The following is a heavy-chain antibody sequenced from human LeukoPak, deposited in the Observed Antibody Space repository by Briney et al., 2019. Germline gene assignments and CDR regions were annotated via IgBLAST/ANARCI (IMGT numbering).Heavy chain of an antibody. CDR2: IKQDGSEK. CDR1: GFTFSGYW. Sequence: GGSLRLSCAASGFTFSGYWMSWVRQAPGKGLEWVANIKQDGSEKYYVDSVQGRFTISRDNAKNSVYLQMNSLRAEDTAVFYCNGYSGSSPAMWGQGTMVTVSS. CDR3: NGYSGSSPAM. J-gene: IGHJ3*01. D-gene: IGHD1-26*01. V-gene: IGHV3-7*01.